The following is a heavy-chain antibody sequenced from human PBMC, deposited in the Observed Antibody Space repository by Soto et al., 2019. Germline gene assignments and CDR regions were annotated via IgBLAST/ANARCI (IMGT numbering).Heavy chain of an antibody. D-gene: IGHD6-13*01. V-gene: IGHV3-33*01. Sequence: QVQLVESGGGVVQPGRSLRLSCAASGFTFSSYGMHWVRQAPGKGLEWVAVIWYDGSNKYYADSVKGRFTISRDNSKNTLYLQMNSLRVEDTAVYYCARDGRGIAAAGFDYWGQGTLVTVSS. CDR1: GFTFSSYG. J-gene: IGHJ4*02. CDR2: IWYDGSNK. CDR3: ARDGRGIAAAGFDY.